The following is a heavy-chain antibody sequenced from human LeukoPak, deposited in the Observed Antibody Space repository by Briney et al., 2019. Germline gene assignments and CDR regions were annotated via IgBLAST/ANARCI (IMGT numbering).Heavy chain of an antibody. J-gene: IGHJ6*03. CDR3: TTGNYYYYMDV. Sequence: GGSLRLSCITSGFTFGDYTMSWVRQAPGEGLEWVGFIRSKVYGGTTEYAASVNGRFTISRDDSKSIAYLQMNSLKTEDTAVYYCTTGNYYYYMDVWGKGTTVTVSS. V-gene: IGHV3-49*04. CDR2: IRSKVYGGTT. CDR1: GFTFGDYT.